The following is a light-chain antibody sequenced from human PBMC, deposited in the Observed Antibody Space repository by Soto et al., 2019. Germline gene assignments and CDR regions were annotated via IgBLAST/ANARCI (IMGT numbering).Light chain of an antibody. Sequence: QSALTQPRSVSGSHGQSVTISCTGSSSDVGAYNYVSWYQQHPGKAPKLMIYDVDKRPSGVPDRFSASKSGNTASLTISGLQAEDESDYYCCSYAGTYTLIFGGGTKLTV. CDR2: DVD. J-gene: IGLJ2*01. CDR1: SSDVGAYNY. CDR3: CSYAGTYTLI. V-gene: IGLV2-11*01.